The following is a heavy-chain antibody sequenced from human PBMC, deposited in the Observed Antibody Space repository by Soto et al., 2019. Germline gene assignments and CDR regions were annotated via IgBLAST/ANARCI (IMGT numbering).Heavy chain of an antibody. Sequence: ETLSLTCTVSGGSIGSYYWSLIRQPPGKGLEWIGYIYYSGSTNYNPSLKSRVTISVDTSKNQFSLKLSSVTAADTAVYYCARVLYGSGLYFDYWGQGTLVTVSS. CDR1: GGSIGSYY. CDR2: IYYSGST. V-gene: IGHV4-59*01. CDR3: ARVLYGSGLYFDY. D-gene: IGHD3-10*01. J-gene: IGHJ4*02.